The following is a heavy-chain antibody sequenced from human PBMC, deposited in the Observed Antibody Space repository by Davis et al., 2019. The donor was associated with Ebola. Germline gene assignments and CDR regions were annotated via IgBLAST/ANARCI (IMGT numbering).Heavy chain of an antibody. CDR2: IYYSGST. D-gene: IGHD3-3*01. V-gene: IGHV4-59*01. CDR1: GGSISSYY. CDR3: ARGRAVTVFGVVAIEAFDI. Sequence: PSETLSLTCTVSGGSISSYYWSWIRQPPGKGLEWIGYIYYSGSTNYNPSLKSRLTISVDTSKNQFSLKLTSVTTADSAMYYCARGRAVTVFGVVAIEAFDIWGQGTMVTVSP. J-gene: IGHJ3*02.